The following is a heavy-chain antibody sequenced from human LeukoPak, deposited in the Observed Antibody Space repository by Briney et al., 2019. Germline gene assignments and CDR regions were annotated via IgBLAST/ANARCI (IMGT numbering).Heavy chain of an antibody. CDR2: ISAYSGNT. CDR1: GYTFTSYG. CDR3: ARGPLWFGEPNYGMDV. D-gene: IGHD3-10*01. V-gene: IGHV1-18*01. J-gene: IGHJ6*02. Sequence: ASVKVSCKASGYTFTSYGISWVRQAPGQGLEWMGWISAYSGNTNYAQKLQGRVTITTDTSTSTAYMELRSLRSDDTAVYYCARGPLWFGEPNYGMDVWGQGTTVTVSS.